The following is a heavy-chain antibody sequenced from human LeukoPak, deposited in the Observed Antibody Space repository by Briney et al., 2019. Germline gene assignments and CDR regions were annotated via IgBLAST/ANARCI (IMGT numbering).Heavy chain of an antibody. J-gene: IGHJ4*02. Sequence: PGGSLRLSCAASGFTFSSYAMSWVRQAPGNGLEWVSAISGSGGSTYYADSVKGRFTISRDNSKNTLYLQMNSLRAEDTAVYYCASLLTYYDFWSGYYGFDYWGQGTLVTVSS. CDR1: GFTFSSYA. CDR3: ASLLTYYDFWSGYYGFDY. CDR2: ISGSGGST. D-gene: IGHD3-3*01. V-gene: IGHV3-23*01.